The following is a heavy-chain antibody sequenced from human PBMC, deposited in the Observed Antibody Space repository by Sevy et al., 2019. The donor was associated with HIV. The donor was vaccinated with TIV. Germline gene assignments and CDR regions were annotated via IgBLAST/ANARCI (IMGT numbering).Heavy chain of an antibody. D-gene: IGHD6-19*01. CDR2: IISFFDMT. J-gene: IGHJ4*02. CDR3: ARGGGSGWYYFDS. V-gene: IGHV1-69*13. Sequence: ASVKVSCKASGGTISRDGISWVRQAPGQGLEWMGGIISFFDMTNYAQKFQGRVTISADESTGTVYMELRSLRFEDTAVYYCARGGGSGWYYFDSWGQGTLVTVSS. CDR1: GGTISRDG.